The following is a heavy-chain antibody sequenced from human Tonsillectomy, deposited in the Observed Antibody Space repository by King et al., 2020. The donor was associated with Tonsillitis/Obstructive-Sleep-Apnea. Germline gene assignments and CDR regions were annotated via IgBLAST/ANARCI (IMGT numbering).Heavy chain of an antibody. CDR3: ARGEKQQLTEGFDYYYAMDV. V-gene: IGHV3-30*04. Sequence: VQLVESGGGVVQPGRSQRLSCGASGFVFSAYAMHWVRQAPGKGLEWVAVISYDGSKKYYADSVKGRFTISRDNSKNTVYLQMNSLRAEDTAVFYCARGEKQQLTEGFDYYYAMDVWGQGTTVTVYS. CDR2: ISYDGSKK. D-gene: IGHD6-13*01. J-gene: IGHJ6*02. CDR1: GFVFSAYA.